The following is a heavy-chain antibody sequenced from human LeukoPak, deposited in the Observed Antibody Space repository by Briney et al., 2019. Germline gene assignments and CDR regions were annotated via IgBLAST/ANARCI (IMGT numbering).Heavy chain of an antibody. D-gene: IGHD2-2*01. CDR3: GSSSSTCCDY. Sequence: GGSLRLSCAASGITFSSNWMHWVRQAPGKGLVWVSRIDGDGSVTNYADSVKGRFTISRDNAKNTLYLQMNSLRAEDTAVYYCGSSSSTCCDYWGQGALVTVSS. CDR2: IDGDGSVT. CDR1: GITFSSNW. J-gene: IGHJ4*02. V-gene: IGHV3-74*01.